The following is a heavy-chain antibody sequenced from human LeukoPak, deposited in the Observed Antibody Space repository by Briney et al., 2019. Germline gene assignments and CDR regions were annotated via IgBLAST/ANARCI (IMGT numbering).Heavy chain of an antibody. CDR2: INHSGST. J-gene: IGHJ5*02. CDR1: GGSFSGYY. Sequence: SETLSLTCAVYGGSFSGYYWSWIRQPPGKGLEWIGEINHSGSTNYNPSLKSRVTISVDTSKNQLSLKLSSVTAADTAVYYCARNKGRYGSGRVHFDPWGQGTLVTVSS. D-gene: IGHD3-10*01. CDR3: ARNKGRYGSGRVHFDP. V-gene: IGHV4-34*01.